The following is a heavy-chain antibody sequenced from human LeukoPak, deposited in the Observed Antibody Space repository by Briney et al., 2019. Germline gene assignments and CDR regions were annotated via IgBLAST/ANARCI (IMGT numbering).Heavy chain of an antibody. V-gene: IGHV4-59*01. Sequence: SETLSLTCTVSGGSISSYCWSWIRQPPGKGLEWIGYIYYSGSTNYNPSLKSRVTISVDTSKNQFSLKLSSVTAADTAVYYCARDLASGSYDYWGQGTLVTVSS. J-gene: IGHJ4*02. CDR3: ARDLASGSYDY. CDR1: GGSISSYC. D-gene: IGHD1-26*01. CDR2: IYYSGST.